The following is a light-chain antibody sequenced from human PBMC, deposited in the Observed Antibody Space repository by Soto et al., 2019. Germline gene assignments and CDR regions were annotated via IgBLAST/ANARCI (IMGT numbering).Light chain of an antibody. V-gene: IGKV3-20*01. Sequence: EIVLTQSPGTLSLSPGERATLSCMASQSVSSIFLAWYQQKPDQAPRLLIYGASSRATGIPDRFSGSGSGTDFTLTISRLEPEDFAVYYCQQYESSWTFGQGTKVEIK. J-gene: IGKJ1*01. CDR2: GAS. CDR1: QSVSSIF. CDR3: QQYESSWT.